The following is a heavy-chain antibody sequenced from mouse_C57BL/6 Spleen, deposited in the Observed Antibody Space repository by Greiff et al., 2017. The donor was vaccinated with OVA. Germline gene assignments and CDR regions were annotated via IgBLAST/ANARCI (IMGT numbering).Heavy chain of an antibody. D-gene: IGHD1-1*01. CDR1: GFTFSNYW. CDR2: IRLKSDNYAT. J-gene: IGHJ4*01. Sequence: EVQGVESGGGLVQPGGSMKLSCVASGFTFSNYWMNWVRQSPEKGLEWVAQIRLKSDNYATHYAESVKGRFTISRDDSKSSVYLQMNNLRAEDTGIYYCTPYGSSWIALHAMDYWGQGTSVTVSS. CDR3: TPYGSSWIALHAMDY. V-gene: IGHV6-3*01.